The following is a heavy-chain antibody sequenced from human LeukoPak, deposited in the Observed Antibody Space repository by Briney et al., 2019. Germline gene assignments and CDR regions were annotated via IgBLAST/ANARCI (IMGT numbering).Heavy chain of an antibody. CDR2: IKTEGSEK. J-gene: IGHJ6*02. CDR1: GFTFSSYW. D-gene: IGHD6-19*01. Sequence: GGSLRLSCAASGFTFSSYWMAWVRQAPGKGLEWVANIKTEGSEKYYVDSLRGRFTISRDNAENSLYLQMKSLRDEDTAVYYCARAAVAAPGDVWGQGTTVTVSS. CDR3: ARAAVAAPGDV. V-gene: IGHV3-7*04.